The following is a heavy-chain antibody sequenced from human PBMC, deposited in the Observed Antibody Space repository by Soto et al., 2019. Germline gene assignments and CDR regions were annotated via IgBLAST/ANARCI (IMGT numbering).Heavy chain of an antibody. V-gene: IGHV1-2*02. J-gene: IGHJ5*02. CDR1: GYTFTGYY. Sequence: VASVKVSCKASGYTFTGYYMHWVRQAPGQGLEWMGWINPNSGGTNYAQRFQGRVTMTRDTSISTAYMELSRLRSDDTAVYYCARGHVGIAAAGNSFDPWGQGTLVTVSS. D-gene: IGHD6-13*01. CDR2: INPNSGGT. CDR3: ARGHVGIAAAGNSFDP.